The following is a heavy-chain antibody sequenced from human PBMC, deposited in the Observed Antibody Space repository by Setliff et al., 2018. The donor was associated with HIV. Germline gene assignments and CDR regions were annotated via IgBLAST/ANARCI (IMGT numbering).Heavy chain of an antibody. CDR1: GYTFTGYY. Sequence: ASVKVSCKASGYTFTGYYVHWVRQAPGQGLEWMGWINSNSGVTSYAQNFQGRVTLTRDTSIGTAYMDLSRLGSDDTAVYYCARGSFIGAKTNSPLDPWGQGTVVTVSS. D-gene: IGHD7-27*01. CDR3: ARGSFIGAKTNSPLDP. V-gene: IGHV1-2*02. J-gene: IGHJ5*02. CDR2: INSNSGVT.